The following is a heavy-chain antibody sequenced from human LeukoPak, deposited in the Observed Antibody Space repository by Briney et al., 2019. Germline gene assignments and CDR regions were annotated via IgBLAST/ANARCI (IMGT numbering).Heavy chain of an antibody. CDR1: GFTFSTYW. CDR3: ARDRRDGYNVLDY. V-gene: IGHV3-7*01. J-gene: IGHJ4*02. Sequence: PGGSLRLSCAASGFTFSTYWMTWVRQAPEKGLEWVANMKQDGGETYYVDSVKGRFTISRDNAKNSLYLQMNSLRAEDTAMYYCARDRRDGYNVLDYWGQGTLVTVSS. CDR2: MKQDGGET. D-gene: IGHD5-24*01.